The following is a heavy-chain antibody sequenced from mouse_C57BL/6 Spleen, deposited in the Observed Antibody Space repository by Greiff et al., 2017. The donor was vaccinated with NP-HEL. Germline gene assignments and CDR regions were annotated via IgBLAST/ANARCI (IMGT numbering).Heavy chain of an antibody. CDR1: GYTFTDYN. Sequence: EVQLQQSGPELVKPGASVKIPCKASGYTFTDYNMDWVKQSHGKSLEWIGDINPNNGGTIYNQKFKGKATLTVDKSSSTAYMELRSLTSEDTAVYYCARGGCYYYGSSDGWYFDVWGTGTTVTVSS. J-gene: IGHJ1*03. CDR2: INPNNGGT. D-gene: IGHD1-1*01. CDR3: ARGGCYYYGSSDGWYFDV. V-gene: IGHV1-18*01.